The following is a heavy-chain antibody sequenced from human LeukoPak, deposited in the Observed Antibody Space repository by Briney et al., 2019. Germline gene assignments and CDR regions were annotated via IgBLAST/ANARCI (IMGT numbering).Heavy chain of an antibody. J-gene: IGHJ3*02. V-gene: IGHV4-59*01. CDR1: GGSISSYY. CDR2: IYYSGST. D-gene: IGHD6-6*01. CDR3: ARESRYSSSLGRAFDI. Sequence: SETLSLTCTVSGGSISSYYWSWIRQPPGKGLEWIGYIYYSGSTKYNPSLKSRVTISVDTSKNQFSLKLSSVTAADTAVYYCARESRYSSSLGRAFDIWGQGTMVTVSS.